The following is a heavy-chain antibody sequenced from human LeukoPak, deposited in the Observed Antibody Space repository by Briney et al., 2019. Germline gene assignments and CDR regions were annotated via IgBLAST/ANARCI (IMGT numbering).Heavy chain of an antibody. CDR1: GGSISSYF. J-gene: IGHJ4*02. D-gene: IGHD1-26*01. CDR3: ARLPGATSNVDY. CDR2: IYYSGST. V-gene: IGHV4-59*08. Sequence: NSSETLSLTCTVSGGSISSYFWSWIRQPPGKGLEWIGYIYYSGSTNYNPSLKSRVTISVDTSKNQFSLKLSSVTAADTAVYYCARLPGATSNVDYWGQGTLVTVSS.